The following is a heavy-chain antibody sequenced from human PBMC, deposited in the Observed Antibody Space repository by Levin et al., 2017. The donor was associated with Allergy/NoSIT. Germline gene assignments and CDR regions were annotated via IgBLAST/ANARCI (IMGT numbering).Heavy chain of an antibody. CDR1: GGTFGSYT. Sequence: PLASVKVSCKASGGTFGSYTFTWVRQAPGQGLEWLGRINPRIGSENHIVKYKDRITLTAEKSTTTVFMKLSRLTSEDTAVYYCARDRRTTEWRSGAFDIWGPGTMVIVSS. CDR3: ARDRRTTEWRSGAFDI. J-gene: IGHJ3*02. V-gene: IGHV1-69*08. CDR2: INPRIGSE. D-gene: IGHD3-3*01.